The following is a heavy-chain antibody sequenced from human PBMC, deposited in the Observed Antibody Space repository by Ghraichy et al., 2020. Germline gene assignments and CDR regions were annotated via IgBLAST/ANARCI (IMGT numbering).Heavy chain of an antibody. CDR2: INVGNGNT. V-gene: IGHV1-3*01. D-gene: IGHD6-19*01. Sequence: ASVKVSCKASGYTFKSYNMHWVRQAPGQRLEWMGWINVGNGNTKYSQKLQDRVTITRDTSATKVYMELSRLRSEDTAVYYCARDFPPPGWYTMGPGDYWGQGTLVTVSS. CDR3: ARDFPPPGWYTMGPGDY. J-gene: IGHJ4*02. CDR1: GYTFKSYN.